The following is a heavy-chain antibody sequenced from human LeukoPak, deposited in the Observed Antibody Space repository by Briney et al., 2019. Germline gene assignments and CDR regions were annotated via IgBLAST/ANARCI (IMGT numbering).Heavy chain of an antibody. D-gene: IGHD6-13*01. CDR3: VRDLDIAAAGNGYFDY. CDR1: GGTFSSYA. J-gene: IGHJ4*02. V-gene: IGHV1-69*05. Sequence: SVKVSCKASGGTFSSYAISWVRQAPGQGLEWMGRIIPIFGTANYAQKFQGRVTITTDESTSTAYMELSSLRSEDTAVYYCVRDLDIAAAGNGYFDYWSQGTLVTVSS. CDR2: IIPIFGTA.